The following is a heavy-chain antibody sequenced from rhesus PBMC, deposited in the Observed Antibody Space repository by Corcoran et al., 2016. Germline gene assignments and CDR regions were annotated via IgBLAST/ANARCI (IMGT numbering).Heavy chain of an antibody. Sequence: VQLLESGGGLVQLGGPLRLSCHASGFTFIAYSIRWFPPAPGKGLEWVSSISSASSYIYYADSVKGRFTISRDNAKNSLALQMNSLKIEDTAVYYCTRGGSSIFDYWGQGVLVTVSS. D-gene: IGHD4-29*01. J-gene: IGHJ4*01. CDR3: TRGGSSIFDY. CDR2: ISSASSYI. CDR1: GFTFIAYS. V-gene: IGHV3S16*01.